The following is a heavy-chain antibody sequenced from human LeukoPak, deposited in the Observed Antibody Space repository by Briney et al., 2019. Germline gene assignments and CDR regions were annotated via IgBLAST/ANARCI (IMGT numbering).Heavy chain of an antibody. CDR2: INNDGSST. V-gene: IGHV3-74*01. Sequence: GGSLRLSCAASGFTFSNYWMHWVRQAPGKGLVWVSRINNDGSSTSYADSVKGRFTISRDNAKNTLYLQMNSLRVEDTGIYYCVRAEYGSGSCWGCLDPWGQGTLVTVSS. CDR1: GFTFSNYW. J-gene: IGHJ5*02. D-gene: IGHD3-10*01. CDR3: VRAEYGSGSCWGCLDP.